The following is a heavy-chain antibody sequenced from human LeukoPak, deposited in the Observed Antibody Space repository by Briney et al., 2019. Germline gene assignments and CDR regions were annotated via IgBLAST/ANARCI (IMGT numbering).Heavy chain of an antibody. V-gene: IGHV4-30-4*08. J-gene: IGHJ4*02. CDR3: ARGRTPREYGSGSYGFDY. CDR2: IYYSGST. D-gene: IGHD3-10*01. Sequence: PSQTLSLTCTVSGGSISSGDYYWSWIRQPPGKGLEWIGYIYYSGSTYYNPSLKSRVTISVDTSKNQFSLRLSSVTAADTAVYYCARGRTPREYGSGSYGFDYWGQGTLVTVSS. CDR1: GGSISSGDYY.